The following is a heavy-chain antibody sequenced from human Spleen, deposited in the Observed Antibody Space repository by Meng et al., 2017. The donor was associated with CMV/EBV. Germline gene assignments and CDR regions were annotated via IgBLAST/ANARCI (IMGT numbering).Heavy chain of an antibody. Sequence: SETLSLTCTVSGGSISSSSYYWGWIRQPPGKGLEWIGSIYYSGSTYYNPSLKSRVTISVDTSKNQFPLKLSSVTAADTAVYYCARLGYCSSTSCYTGWFDPWGQGTLVTVFS. CDR1: GGSISSSSYY. J-gene: IGHJ5*02. V-gene: IGHV4-39*06. CDR3: ARLGYCSSTSCYTGWFDP. D-gene: IGHD2-2*02. CDR2: IYYSGST.